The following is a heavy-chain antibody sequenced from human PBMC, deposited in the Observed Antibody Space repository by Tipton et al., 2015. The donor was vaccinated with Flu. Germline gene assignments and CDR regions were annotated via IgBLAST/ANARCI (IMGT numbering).Heavy chain of an antibody. Sequence: TLSLTCTVSGGSISSYYWSWVRQPPGKGLGWIGNSYYSGSTNYNPSLKSRVTISVDTSKNQFSLNLNSVTAADTAVYYCARATTVTASGMDVWGQGTTVTRSS. CDR3: ARATTVTASGMDV. CDR2: SYYSGST. J-gene: IGHJ6*02. V-gene: IGHV4-59*01. D-gene: IGHD4-11*01. CDR1: GGSISSYY.